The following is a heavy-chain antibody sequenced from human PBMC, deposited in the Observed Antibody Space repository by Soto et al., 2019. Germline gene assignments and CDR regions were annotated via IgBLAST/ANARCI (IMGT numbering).Heavy chain of an antibody. D-gene: IGHD6-19*01. V-gene: IGHV4-61*01. CDR2: IYYSGST. Sequence: QVQLQESGPGLVKPSETLSLTCTVSGGSVSSGSYYWRWIRQPPGKGLEWIGYIYYSGSTNYNPSLKIRVTLSVATSKTQFSLKLSSVTAAATAVYYCARESCGAVAGRDDAFDIWGQGTMVTVSS. J-gene: IGHJ3*02. CDR1: GGSVSSGSYY. CDR3: ARESCGAVAGRDDAFDI.